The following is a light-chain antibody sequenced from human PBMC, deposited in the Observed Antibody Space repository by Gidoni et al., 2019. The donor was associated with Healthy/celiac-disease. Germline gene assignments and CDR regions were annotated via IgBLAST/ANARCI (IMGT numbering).Light chain of an antibody. CDR2: AAS. J-gene: IGKJ1*01. Sequence: DIHLTRPPPSLSASVGERVTITCRASQGLSNYLAWYQQKPGKVPKLLIYAASTLQSGVPSRFSGSGSGTDFTLTISSLQPEDFATYYCQQYNSAVWTFGQGTQLEIK. CDR1: QGLSNY. CDR3: QQYNSAVWT. V-gene: IGKV1-27*01.